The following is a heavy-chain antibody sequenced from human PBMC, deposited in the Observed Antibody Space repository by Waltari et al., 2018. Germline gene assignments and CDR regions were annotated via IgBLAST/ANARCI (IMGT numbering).Heavy chain of an antibody. CDR1: GYPISSGYY. J-gene: IGHJ4*02. D-gene: IGHD3-3*01. V-gene: IGHV4-38-2*02. Sequence: QVQLQESGPGLVKPSETLSLTCAVSGYPISSGYYWGWIRQPPGKGLEWIGSIDHSGSTYYNPSLKSRVTISVDTSKNQFSLKLSSVTAADTAVYYCAREGRGYDFWSGYPDYWGQGTLVTVSS. CDR2: IDHSGST. CDR3: AREGRGYDFWSGYPDY.